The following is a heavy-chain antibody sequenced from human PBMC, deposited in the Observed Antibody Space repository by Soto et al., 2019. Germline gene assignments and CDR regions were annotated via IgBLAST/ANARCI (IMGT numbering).Heavy chain of an antibody. Sequence: QVQLQESGPGLVKSSETLSLICFVSGEALGSGQSYWNWIRQAPGKGLEWVAVISYDGSHIYYADSVKDRSFTISRDNSKNTVYLQMNSLRTEDTATYYCGKDGIYSANYGRYIDLWGRGTLVTVSS. CDR1: GEALGSG. D-gene: IGHD1-26*01. J-gene: IGHJ2*01. CDR3: GKDGIYSANYGRYIDL. CDR2: ISYDGSHI. V-gene: IGHV3-30*18.